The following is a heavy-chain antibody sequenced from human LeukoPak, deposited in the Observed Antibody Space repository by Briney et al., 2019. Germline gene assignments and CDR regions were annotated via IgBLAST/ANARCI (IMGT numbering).Heavy chain of an antibody. CDR2: IIPIFGTT. Sequence: GASVKVSCKASGGTFSNYAISWVRQAPGQGLEWMGRIIPIFGTTNYAQKFQGRVTITTYESTSTAYMELSSLRSEDTAVYYCARGGEANYYDTSGYYLYYYWGQGTLVTVSS. V-gene: IGHV1-69*05. J-gene: IGHJ4*02. D-gene: IGHD3-22*01. CDR1: GGTFSNYA. CDR3: ARGGEANYYDTSGYYLYYY.